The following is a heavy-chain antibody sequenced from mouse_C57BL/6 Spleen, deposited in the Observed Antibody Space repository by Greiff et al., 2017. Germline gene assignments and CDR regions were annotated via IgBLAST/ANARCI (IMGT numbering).Heavy chain of an antibody. V-gene: IGHV1-61*01. J-gene: IGHJ2*01. CDR3: ARRNYGSSFDY. Sequence: QVQLQQPGAELVRPGSSVKLSCKASGYTFTSYWMDWVKQRPGQGLEWIGNIYPSDSETHYNQKFKDKATLTVDKSSSTAYMQLRSLTSEDSAVYYCARRNYGSSFDYWGQGTTLTVSS. D-gene: IGHD1-1*01. CDR1: GYTFTSYW. CDR2: IYPSDSET.